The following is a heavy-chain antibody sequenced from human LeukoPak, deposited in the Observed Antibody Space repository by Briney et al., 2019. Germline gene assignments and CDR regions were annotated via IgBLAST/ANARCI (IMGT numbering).Heavy chain of an antibody. Sequence: GGSLRLSCAAPGFIFDDYAIHWVRHAPGKGLVCVSQINSDGSSTTYADSVKGRFTISRDNAKNTLYLQMNSLRAEDTAVYYCAGGGLAGAFDFWGQGTMVTVSS. J-gene: IGHJ3*01. CDR1: GFIFDDYA. CDR2: INSDGSST. V-gene: IGHV3-74*01. CDR3: AGGGLAGAFDF. D-gene: IGHD3-16*01.